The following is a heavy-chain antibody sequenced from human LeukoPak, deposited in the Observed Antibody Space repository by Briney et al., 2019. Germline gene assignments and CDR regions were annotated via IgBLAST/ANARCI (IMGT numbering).Heavy chain of an antibody. V-gene: IGHV3-23*01. CDR2: LSGSGGSP. CDR3: ARDFWGAYRVDFFDF. J-gene: IGHJ4*02. Sequence: GGSLRLSCAASGFTFSSYAMSWVRQAPGKGLEWVSSLSGSGGSPNYANSVKGRFTISRDNSKNTLYLQMNSLRAEDTAVYYCARDFWGAYRVDFFDFWGQGILVTVSS. D-gene: IGHD3-3*01. CDR1: GFTFSSYA.